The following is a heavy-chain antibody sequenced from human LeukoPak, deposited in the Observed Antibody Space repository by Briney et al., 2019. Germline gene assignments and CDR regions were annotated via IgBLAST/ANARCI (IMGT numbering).Heavy chain of an antibody. Sequence: SGGSLRLSCAASGFTFSSYAMSWVRQALGKGLEWVSAISGSGGSTYYADSVKGRFTISRDNSKNTLYLQMNSLRAEDTAVYYCANYYRRGDYWGQGTLVTVSS. V-gene: IGHV3-23*01. CDR1: GFTFSSYA. D-gene: IGHD1-26*01. CDR3: ANYYRRGDY. J-gene: IGHJ4*02. CDR2: ISGSGGST.